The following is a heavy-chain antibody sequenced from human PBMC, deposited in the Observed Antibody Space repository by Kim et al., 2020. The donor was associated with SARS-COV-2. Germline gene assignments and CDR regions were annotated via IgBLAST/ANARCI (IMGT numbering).Heavy chain of an antibody. CDR3: IKGGWGCIWDH. CDR1: GFTFTGYA. J-gene: IGHJ4*02. Sequence: GGSLRLSCTTSGFTFTGYAMSWVRQAPGKGLEWVSSIYGSDGTTYYVDSVEGRFTISRDNSKNTLYLQMNTLRANDTAIYYCIKGGWGCIWDHWGQGTRVTVTS. CDR2: IYGSDGTT. V-gene: IGHV3-23*01. D-gene: IGHD2-21*01.